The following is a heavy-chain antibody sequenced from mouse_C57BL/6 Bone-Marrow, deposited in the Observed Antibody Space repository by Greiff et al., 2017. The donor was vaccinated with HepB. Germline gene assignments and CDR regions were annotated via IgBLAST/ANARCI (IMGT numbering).Heavy chain of an antibody. CDR3: ARDYGS. CDR2: INPNNGGT. J-gene: IGHJ2*01. D-gene: IGHD1-1*01. CDR1: GYTFTDYY. V-gene: IGHV1-26*01. Sequence: EVQLQQSGPELVKPGASVKISCKASGYTFTDYYMNWVKQSHGKSLEWIGDINPNNGGTSYNQKFKGKATLTVDKSSSTAYMELRSLTSEDSAVYYCARDYGSWGQGTTPTVSS.